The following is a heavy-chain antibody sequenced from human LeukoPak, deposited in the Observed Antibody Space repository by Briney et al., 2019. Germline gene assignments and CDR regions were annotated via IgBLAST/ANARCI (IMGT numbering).Heavy chain of an antibody. CDR1: GYTFTGYS. CDR2: INPKSGDT. Sequence: ASVKVSCKASGYTFTGYSMHWVRQAPGQGLEWMGRINPKSGDTKYVQKFQGRVTMTRDTSISTAYMELRSLRSDDTAVYYCAPTSYDSSGSYFDYWGQGTLVTVSS. D-gene: IGHD3-22*01. CDR3: APTSYDSSGSYFDY. V-gene: IGHV1-2*06. J-gene: IGHJ4*02.